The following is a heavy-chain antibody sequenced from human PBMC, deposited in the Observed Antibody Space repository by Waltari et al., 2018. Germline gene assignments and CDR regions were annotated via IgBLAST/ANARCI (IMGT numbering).Heavy chain of an antibody. CDR2: IYTSGSP. Sequence: QVQLQESGPGLVTPSQTLSLTCTVSGGSISSGSYYWSWIRQPAGKGLEWIGRIYTSGSPNYNPSLKSRVTISVDTSKNQFSLKLSSVTAADTAVYYCARERDDYYYDSSGFYANYFDYWGQGTLVTVSS. J-gene: IGHJ4*02. V-gene: IGHV4-61*02. CDR3: ARERDDYYYDSSGFYANYFDY. CDR1: GGSISSGSYY. D-gene: IGHD3-22*01.